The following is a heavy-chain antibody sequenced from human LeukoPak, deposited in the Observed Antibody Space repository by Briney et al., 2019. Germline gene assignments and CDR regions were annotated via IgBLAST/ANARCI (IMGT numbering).Heavy chain of an antibody. D-gene: IGHD4-17*01. V-gene: IGHV3-23*01. CDR3: AKDGLYGDYFDY. Sequence: PGESLRLSCAASGFTFSSYAMSWVRQAPGKGLEWVSAISGSGGSTYYADSVKGRFTISRDNSKNTLYLQMNSLRAEDTAVYYCAKDGLYGDYFDYWGQGTLVTVSS. CDR1: GFTFSSYA. CDR2: ISGSGGST. J-gene: IGHJ4*02.